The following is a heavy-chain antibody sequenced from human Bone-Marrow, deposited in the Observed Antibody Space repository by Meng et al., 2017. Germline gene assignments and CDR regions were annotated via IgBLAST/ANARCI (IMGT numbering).Heavy chain of an antibody. CDR2: ISYDGSNK. D-gene: IGHD6-13*01. V-gene: IGHV3-30*03. CDR1: GFTFSDYY. J-gene: IGHJ4*02. CDR3: ARDRAAAGIYDY. Sequence: QVQLVESGGGLVKPGGSLRLSCAASGFTFSDYYMSWIRQAPGKGLEWVAVISYDGSNKYYADSVKGRFTISRDNSKNTLYLQMNSLRAEDTAVYYCARDRAAAGIYDYWGQGTLVTVSS.